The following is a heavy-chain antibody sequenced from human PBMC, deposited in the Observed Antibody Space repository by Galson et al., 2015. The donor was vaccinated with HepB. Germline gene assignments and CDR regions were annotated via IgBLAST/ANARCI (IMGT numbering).Heavy chain of an antibody. CDR3: ASGVVPAADHYYYYYGMDV. D-gene: IGHD2-2*01. J-gene: IGHJ6*02. CDR2: INAGNGNT. Sequence: SCKASGYTFTSYAMHWVRQAPGQRLEWMGWINAGNGNTKYSQKFQGRVTITRDTSASTAYMELSSLRSEDTAVYYCASGVVPAADHYYYYYGMDVWGQGTTVTVSS. V-gene: IGHV1-3*01. CDR1: GYTFTSYA.